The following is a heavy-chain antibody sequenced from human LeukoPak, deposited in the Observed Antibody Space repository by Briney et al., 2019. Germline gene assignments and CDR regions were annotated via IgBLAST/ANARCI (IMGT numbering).Heavy chain of an antibody. Sequence: SETLSLTCTVSVGSIGRSSYYWGWIRQPPGKGLEWIGNIYYNGNTDCNPSLKSRVTISVDTSKNQFSLKLSSVTAADTAVCYCARVAAKTVDYWGQGTLVTVSS. D-gene: IGHD2-15*01. CDR3: ARVAAKTVDY. V-gene: IGHV4-39*07. CDR2: IYYNGNT. J-gene: IGHJ4*02. CDR1: VGSIGRSSYY.